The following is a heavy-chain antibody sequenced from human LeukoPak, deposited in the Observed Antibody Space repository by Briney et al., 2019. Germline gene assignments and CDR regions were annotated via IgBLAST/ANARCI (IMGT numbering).Heavy chain of an antibody. CDR2: IYYGGST. CDR3: ARRAHCTGGSCNPV. J-gene: IGHJ6*02. Sequence: SETLSLTCTVSGDSMSSSNDYWVWIRQPPGKGLEWIGSIYYGGSTYYNPSLKSRVTISLDTSKNQFSVKLSSVTAADTAVYYCARRAHCTGGSCNPVWGQGTTVTVSS. D-gene: IGHD2-15*01. V-gene: IGHV4-39*01. CDR1: GDSMSSSNDY.